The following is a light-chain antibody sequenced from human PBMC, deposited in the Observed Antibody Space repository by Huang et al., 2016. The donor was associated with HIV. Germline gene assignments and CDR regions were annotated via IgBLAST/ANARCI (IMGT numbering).Light chain of an antibody. CDR3: QQYNNWPLT. Sequence: EIVMTQSPATLSVSPGERATLSCRASQSVSNNLAWYQHKPGRAPRLLISGASTRATGIPARFSGSVSGTEFTLTISSLLSEDFALYYCQQYNNWPLTFGGGTKVEIK. CDR2: GAS. J-gene: IGKJ4*01. V-gene: IGKV3-15*01. CDR1: QSVSNN.